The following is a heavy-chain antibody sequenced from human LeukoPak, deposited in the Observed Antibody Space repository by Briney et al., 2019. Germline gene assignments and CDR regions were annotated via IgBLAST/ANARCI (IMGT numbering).Heavy chain of an antibody. Sequence: GGSLRLSCAASGFTFSSYAMSWVRQAPGKGLEWVSAISGSGGSTYYADSVKGRFTISRDNSKNTLYLQMNSLRAEDTAVYYCAKDSPYYDFWSGYSRLDYWGQGTLVTVSS. CDR2: ISGSGGST. D-gene: IGHD3-3*01. CDR1: GFTFSSYA. CDR3: AKDSPYYDFWSGYSRLDY. V-gene: IGHV3-23*01. J-gene: IGHJ4*02.